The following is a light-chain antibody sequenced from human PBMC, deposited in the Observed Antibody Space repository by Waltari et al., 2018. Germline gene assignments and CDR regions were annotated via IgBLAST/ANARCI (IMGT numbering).Light chain of an antibody. CDR3: AAWDDSLNGWV. CDR1: SSNIGSNT. J-gene: IGLJ3*02. CDR2: RNN. V-gene: IGLV1-44*01. Sequence: QSVLTQPPSASVTPGQRVTISCSGSSSNIGSNTVNWYQQLPGTAPKLLIYRNNQRPSGVPDRFSGSKSGTSASLAISGLQFEDETDYYCAAWDDSLNGWVFGGGTKLTVL.